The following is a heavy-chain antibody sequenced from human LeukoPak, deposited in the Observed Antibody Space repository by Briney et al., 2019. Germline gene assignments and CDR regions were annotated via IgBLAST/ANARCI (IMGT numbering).Heavy chain of an antibody. Sequence: GGSLRLSCAASGFTFSSYTMNWVRQAPGKGLEWVSSISSRSSYIYDADSVKGRFTISRDNAKNSLYLQMNSLRAEDTAVYYCAREVGVRGVDYWGQGTLVTVSS. CDR2: ISSRSSYI. CDR3: AREVGVRGVDY. V-gene: IGHV3-21*01. D-gene: IGHD3-10*01. J-gene: IGHJ4*02. CDR1: GFTFSSYT.